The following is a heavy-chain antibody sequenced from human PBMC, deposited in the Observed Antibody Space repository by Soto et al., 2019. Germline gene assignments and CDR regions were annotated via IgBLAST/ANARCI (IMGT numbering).Heavy chain of an antibody. V-gene: IGHV3-74*01. CDR3: VRFSGMDV. CDR2: IKTDGSDT. CDR1: GFTLSSYW. J-gene: IGHJ6*02. Sequence: GGSLRLSCAASGFTLSSYWMYWVRQAPGKGLVWVSRIKTDGSDTAYADSVKGRFTISRDNAKNTLFLQMNSLRVEGTAVYYCVRFSGMDVWGQGTTVTVSS.